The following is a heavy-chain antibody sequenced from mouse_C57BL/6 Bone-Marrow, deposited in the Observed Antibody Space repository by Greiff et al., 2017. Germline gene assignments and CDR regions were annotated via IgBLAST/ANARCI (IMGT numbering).Heavy chain of an antibody. D-gene: IGHD2-10*01. CDR2: IWTGGGT. J-gene: IGHJ1*03. V-gene: IGHV2-9-1*01. Sequence: VQLKESGPGLVAPSQSLSITCTVSGFSLTSYAISWVRQPPGKGLEWLGVIWTGGGTNYNSALKSRLSISKDNSKSQVFLKMNSLQTDDTARYHFARPYYGNYDWYFDVWGTGTTVTGSS. CDR3: ARPYYGNYDWYFDV. CDR1: GFSLTSYA.